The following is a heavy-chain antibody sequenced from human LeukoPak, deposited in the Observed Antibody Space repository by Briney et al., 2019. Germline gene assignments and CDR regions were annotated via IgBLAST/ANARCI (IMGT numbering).Heavy chain of an antibody. V-gene: IGHV3-7*01. J-gene: IGHJ3*02. CDR3: ARHAFDI. CDR2: IKQDGSEK. CDR1: GFTFDDYG. Sequence: GGSLRLSCAASGFTFDDYGMSWVRQAPGKGLEWVANIKQDGSEKYYVDSVKGRFTISRDNAKNSLYLQMNSLRAEDTAVYYCARHAFDIWGQGTMVTVSS.